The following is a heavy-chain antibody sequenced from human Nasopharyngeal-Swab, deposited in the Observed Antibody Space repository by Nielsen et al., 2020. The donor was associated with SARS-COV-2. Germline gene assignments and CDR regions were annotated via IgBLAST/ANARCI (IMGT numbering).Heavy chain of an antibody. Sequence: SETLSLTCTVSGGSISSYYWSWIRQPPGKGLEWIGYIYYSGSTNYNPSLKSRVTISVDTSKNQFSLKLSPVTAADTAVYYCARDSRYYYYGMDVWGQGTTVTVSS. J-gene: IGHJ6*02. CDR3: ARDSRYYYYGMDV. CDR2: IYYSGST. CDR1: GGSISSYY. V-gene: IGHV4-59*13.